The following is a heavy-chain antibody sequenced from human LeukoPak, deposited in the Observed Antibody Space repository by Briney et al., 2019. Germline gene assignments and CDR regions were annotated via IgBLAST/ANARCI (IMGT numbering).Heavy chain of an antibody. CDR1: GFTFSSYA. D-gene: IGHD2/OR15-2a*01. V-gene: IGHV3-23*01. CDR3: AKVPNVYYFPMYYYYYYMDV. J-gene: IGHJ6*03. CDR2: ISGSGGST. Sequence: PGGSLRLSCAASGFTFSSYATSWVRQAPGKGLEWVSAISGSGGSTYYADSVKGRFTIPRDNSKNTLYLQMNSLRAEDAAVYYCAKVPNVYYFPMYYYYYYMDVWGKGTTVTVSS.